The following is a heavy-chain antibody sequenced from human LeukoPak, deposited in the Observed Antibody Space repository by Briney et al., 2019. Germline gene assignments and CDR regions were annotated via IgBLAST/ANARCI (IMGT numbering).Heavy chain of an antibody. Sequence: SETLFLTCTVSGGSISSYYWSWIRQPPGKGLEWIGYIYYSGSTNYSPSLKSRVTISVDTSKNQFSLKLSSVTAADTAVYYCARSLRPSSWYDYWGQGTLVTVSS. V-gene: IGHV4-59*01. D-gene: IGHD6-13*01. CDR1: GGSISSYY. J-gene: IGHJ4*02. CDR3: ARSLRPSSWYDY. CDR2: IYYSGST.